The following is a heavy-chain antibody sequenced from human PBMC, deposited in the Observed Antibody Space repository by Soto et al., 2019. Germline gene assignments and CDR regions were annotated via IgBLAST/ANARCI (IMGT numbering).Heavy chain of an antibody. D-gene: IGHD3-3*01. V-gene: IGHV4-59*08. J-gene: IGHJ5*02. CDR1: GGSISSYY. CDR3: ARLRSYYDFWSGYFETWFDP. Sequence: SETLSLTCTVSGGSISSYYWSWIRQPPGKGLEWIGYIYYSGSTNYNPSLKSRVTISVDTSKNQFSLKLSSVTAADTAVYYCARLRSYYDFWSGYFETWFDPWGQGTLVTVSS. CDR2: IYYSGST.